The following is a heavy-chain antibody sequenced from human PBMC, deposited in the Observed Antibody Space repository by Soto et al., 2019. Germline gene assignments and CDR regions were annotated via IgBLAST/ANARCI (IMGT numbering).Heavy chain of an antibody. CDR3: AKDLGVGANRFDY. J-gene: IGHJ4*02. CDR2: ISGSGGST. CDR1: GFTFSSYA. Sequence: GESLKISCAASGFTFSSYAMSWVRQAPGKGLEWVSAISGSGGSTYYADSVKGRFTISRDNSKNTLYLQMNSLRAEDTAVYYCAKDLGVGANRFDYWGQGTLVTVSS. D-gene: IGHD1-26*01. V-gene: IGHV3-23*01.